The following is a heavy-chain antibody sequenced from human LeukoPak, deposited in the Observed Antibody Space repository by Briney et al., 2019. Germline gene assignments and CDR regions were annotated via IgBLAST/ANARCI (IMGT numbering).Heavy chain of an antibody. CDR3: ARGSAGIQLWPFDY. D-gene: IGHD5-18*01. CDR1: GGTFSKYT. Sequence: SVKVSCKASGGTFSKYTISWVRQRPGQGLEWMGGITPLFGTANYAQKFQGRVTITADESASTAYMELSSLRSEDTAVYYCARGSAGIQLWPFDYWGQGTLVTVSS. V-gene: IGHV1-69*13. CDR2: ITPLFGTA. J-gene: IGHJ4*02.